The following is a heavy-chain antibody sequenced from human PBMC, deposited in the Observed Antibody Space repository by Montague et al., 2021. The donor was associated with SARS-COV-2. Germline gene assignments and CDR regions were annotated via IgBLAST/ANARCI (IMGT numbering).Heavy chain of an antibody. CDR2: ISGSFSST. D-gene: IGHD4-11*01. CDR1: VFTVSSYT. CDR3: AKGSQKLQLPN. J-gene: IGHJ4*02. V-gene: IGHV3-23*01. Sequence: SLRLSCAASVFTVSSYTMTLVRQAPCKGLEWVSAISGSFSSTYYXYSVQGRSTISRDNSKNTLYLQLNSLRAEDTAVYYCAKGSQKLQLPNWGQGTLVTVSS.